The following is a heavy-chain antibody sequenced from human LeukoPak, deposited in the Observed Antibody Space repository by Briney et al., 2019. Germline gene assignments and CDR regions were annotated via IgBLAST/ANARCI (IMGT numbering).Heavy chain of an antibody. CDR2: IKLSGGST. Sequence: GASVKVSCKPSGYPFITHYIHWVRQAPGQGPEWMGIIKLSGGSTHYTQNFQGRVTMTSDTSTSTVYMELSNLRSEDTAVYYCARGPPNWGYDYWGPGTLVTVSS. CDR1: GYPFITHY. J-gene: IGHJ4*02. V-gene: IGHV1-46*01. D-gene: IGHD7-27*01. CDR3: ARGPPNWGYDY.